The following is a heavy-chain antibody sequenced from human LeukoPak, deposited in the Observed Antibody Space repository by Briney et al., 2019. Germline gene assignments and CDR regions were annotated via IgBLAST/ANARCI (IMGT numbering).Heavy chain of an antibody. CDR3: AKAFSAYENWPPNWFDP. V-gene: IGHV3-21*04. CDR1: GFTFSSYG. Sequence: GGSLRLSCAASGFTFSSYGMNWVRQAPGKGLEWVSSISGSSSHIYYADSVKGRLTISRDNSKNTLYLQMSSLRAEDTAVYYCAKAFSAYENWPPNWFDPWGQGTLVTVSS. J-gene: IGHJ5*02. CDR2: ISGSSSHI. D-gene: IGHD5-12*01.